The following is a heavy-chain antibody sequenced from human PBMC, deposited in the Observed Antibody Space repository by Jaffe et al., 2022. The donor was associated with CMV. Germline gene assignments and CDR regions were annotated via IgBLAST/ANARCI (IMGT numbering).Heavy chain of an antibody. J-gene: IGHJ4*02. CDR2: IYTSGST. CDR3: ARCRADCTNGVCYSTGFDY. D-gene: IGHD2-8*01. V-gene: IGHV4-4*07. Sequence: QVQLQESGPGLVKPSETLSLTCTVSGGSISSYYWSWIRQPAGKGLEWIGRIYTSGSTNYNPSLKSRVTMSVDTSKNQFSLKLSSVTAADTAVYYCARCRADCTNGVCYSTGFDYWGQGTLVTVSS. CDR1: GGSISSYY.